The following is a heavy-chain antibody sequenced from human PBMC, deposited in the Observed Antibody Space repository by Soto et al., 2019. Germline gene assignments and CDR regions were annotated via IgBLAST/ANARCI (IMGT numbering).Heavy chain of an antibody. CDR1: GFTFSSYG. D-gene: IGHD1-26*01. CDR2: ISYDGSNK. CDR3: AKERWELFFPYYFDY. Sequence: GGSLRLSCAASGFTFSSYGMHWVRQAPGKGLEWVAVISYDGSNKYYADSVKGRFTISRDNSKNTLYLQMNSLRAEDTAVYYCAKERWELFFPYYFDYWGQGTLVTVSS. J-gene: IGHJ4*02. V-gene: IGHV3-30*18.